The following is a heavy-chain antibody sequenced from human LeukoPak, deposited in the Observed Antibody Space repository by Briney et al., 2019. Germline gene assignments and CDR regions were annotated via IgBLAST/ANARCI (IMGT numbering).Heavy chain of an antibody. CDR1: GYTFTSYY. J-gene: IGHJ5*02. D-gene: IGHD2-15*01. Sequence: GASVKVSCKASGYTFTSYYMHWVRQAPGQGLEWMGIINPSGGSTSYAQKFQGRVTMTRDMSTSTVYMELSSLRSEDTAVYYCAREATGYCSGGSCYHNWFDPWGQGTLVTVSS. V-gene: IGHV1-46*01. CDR2: INPSGGST. CDR3: AREATGYCSGGSCYHNWFDP.